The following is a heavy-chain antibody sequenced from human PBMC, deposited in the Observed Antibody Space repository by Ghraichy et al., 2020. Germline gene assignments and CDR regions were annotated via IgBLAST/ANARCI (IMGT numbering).Heavy chain of an antibody. CDR3: AKYLNGQQVDY. J-gene: IGHJ4*02. CDR2: INPDGSVP. CDR1: GFSFSNTW. Sequence: GGSLSCAASGFSFSNTWMHWVRQDSGKGLVWLAHINPDGSVPNYADSVKGGFTISRDNSKNTLYLQMSSLRVEDSALYYCAKYLNGQQVDYWGQGNLVTVSS. D-gene: IGHD2-2*01. V-gene: IGHV3-74*01.